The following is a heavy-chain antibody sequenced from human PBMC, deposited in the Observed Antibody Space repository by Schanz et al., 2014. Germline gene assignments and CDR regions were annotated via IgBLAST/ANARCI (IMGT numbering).Heavy chain of an antibody. CDR2: ISAYNGNT. CDR3: ARSAGRDFWSGYYTRFDY. V-gene: IGHV1-18*01. J-gene: IGHJ4*02. D-gene: IGHD3-3*01. Sequence: QIQLVQSGPEVKKPGATVKVSCKASGYIFTSYGISWVRQAPGQGLEWMGWISAYNGNTKYPQKLQGRVTMTADTSTNTVYMELRSLRSDDTAVYYCARSAGRDFWSGYYTRFDYWGQGTLVTVSS. CDR1: GYIFTSYG.